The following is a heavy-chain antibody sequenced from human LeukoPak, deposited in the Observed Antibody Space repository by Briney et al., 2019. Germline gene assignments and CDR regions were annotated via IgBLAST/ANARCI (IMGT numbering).Heavy chain of an antibody. V-gene: IGHV4-30-4*01. CDR1: GGSISSGDYY. CDR2: IYYSGST. CDR3: ASQDYYDSSGYYQKFDY. D-gene: IGHD3-22*01. Sequence: SSQTLSLTCTVSGGSISSGDYYWSWIRQPPGKGLEWIGYIYYSGSTYYNPSLKSRVTISVDTSKNQFSLKLSSVTAADTAVYYCASQDYYDSSGYYQKFDYWGQGTLVTVSS. J-gene: IGHJ4*02.